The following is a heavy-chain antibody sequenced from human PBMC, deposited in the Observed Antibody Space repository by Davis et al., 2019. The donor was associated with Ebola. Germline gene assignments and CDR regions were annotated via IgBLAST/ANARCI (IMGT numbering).Heavy chain of an antibody. V-gene: IGHV1-2*02. D-gene: IGHD5/OR15-5a*01. CDR2: INPNSGGT. J-gene: IGHJ4*02. CDR3: ARKVSTGSYYKY. CDR1: GYTFTGYY. Sequence: ASVKVSCKASGYTFTGYYMHWVRQAPGQGLEWMGWINPNSGGTNYAQKFQGRVTMTRDTSDSTVYMELSSLRSDDTAVYYCARKVSTGSYYKYWGQGTLVTVSS.